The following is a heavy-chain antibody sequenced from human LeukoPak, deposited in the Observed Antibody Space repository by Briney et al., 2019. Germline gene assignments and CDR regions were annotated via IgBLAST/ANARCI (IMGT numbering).Heavy chain of an antibody. CDR2: ISGSGGST. CDR3: ARAFRYCSSTSCYYNY. D-gene: IGHD2-2*01. J-gene: IGHJ4*02. Sequence: GGSLRLSCAASGFTFSSYAMSWVRQAPGKGLEWVSAISGSGGSTYYADSVKGRFTISRDNSKNTLYLQMNSLRAEDTAVYYCARAFRYCSSTSCYYNYWGQGTLVTVSS. CDR1: GFTFSSYA. V-gene: IGHV3-23*01.